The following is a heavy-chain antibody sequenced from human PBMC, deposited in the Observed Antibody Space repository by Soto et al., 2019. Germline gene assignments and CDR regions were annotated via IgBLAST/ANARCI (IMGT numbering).Heavy chain of an antibody. CDR2: IYYSGST. J-gene: IGHJ6*02. CDR1: GGSISSGDYY. Sequence: KASETLSLTCTVSGGSISSGDYYWSWIRQPPGKGLEWTGYIYYSGSTYYNPSLKSRVTISVDTSKNQFSLKLSSVTAADTAVYYCARWYYYYYGMDVWGQGTTVTVSS. V-gene: IGHV4-30-4*01. CDR3: ARWYYYYYGMDV.